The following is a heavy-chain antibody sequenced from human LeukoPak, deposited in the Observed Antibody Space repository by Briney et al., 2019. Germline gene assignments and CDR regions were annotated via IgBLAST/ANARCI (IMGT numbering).Heavy chain of an antibody. CDR1: GFIFSKYA. V-gene: IGHV3-30-3*01. D-gene: IGHD2-2*01. J-gene: IGHJ3*02. CDR2: ISYDGSNE. Sequence: GGSLRLSCAASGFIFSKYALSWVRQAPGKGLEWVAVISYDGSNEYYVDSVKGRFTLSRDNSRNTLYLQMNSLRAEDTAVYYCAREDPYSSNWSDRGASDIWGQGTMVTVSS. CDR3: AREDPYSSNWSDRGASDI.